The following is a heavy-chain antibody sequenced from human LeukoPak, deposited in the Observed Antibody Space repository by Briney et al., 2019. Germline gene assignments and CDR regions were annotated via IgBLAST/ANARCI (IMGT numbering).Heavy chain of an antibody. V-gene: IGHV1-2*02. Sequence: ASVKVSCKASGYTFTGYYMHWVRQAPGQGLEWMGWINPNSGGTNYAQKFQGRVTMTRDTSISTAYMELSRLRSDDTAVYYCARVGGSSARSWGVHYYYFLDVWGKGTTVIVS. CDR3: ARVGGSSARSWGVHYYYFLDV. CDR2: INPNSGGT. CDR1: GYTFTGYY. D-gene: IGHD6-19*01. J-gene: IGHJ6*03.